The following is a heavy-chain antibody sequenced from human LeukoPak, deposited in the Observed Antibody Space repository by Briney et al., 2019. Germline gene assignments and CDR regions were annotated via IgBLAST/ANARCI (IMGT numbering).Heavy chain of an antibody. CDR2: INIDGSAA. CDR3: VRDLTSSTNY. CDR1: GFTFSNHW. D-gene: IGHD6-13*01. J-gene: IGHJ4*02. V-gene: IGHV3-74*01. Sequence: GGSLRLSCAASGFTFSNHWMHWVRQTPGKGLAWVSRINIDGSAANYADSVKGRFTISRDNANNTLYLQMNSLRADDTAVYYCVRDLTSSTNYRGQGTLVTVSS.